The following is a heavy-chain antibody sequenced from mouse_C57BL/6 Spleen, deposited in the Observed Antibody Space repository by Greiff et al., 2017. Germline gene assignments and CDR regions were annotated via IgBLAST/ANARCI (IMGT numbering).Heavy chain of an antibody. J-gene: IGHJ2*01. CDR1: GFTFSSYA. D-gene: IGHD2-4*01. V-gene: IGHV5-4*01. Sequence: EVQLVESGGGLVKPGGSLKLSCAASGFTFSSYAMSWVRQTPEKRLEWVATISDGGSYTYYPDNVKGRFTISRDNAKNNLYLQMSHLKSEDTAMYYCAREASYDYYCDYWGQGTTLTVSS. CDR3: AREASYDYYCDY. CDR2: ISDGGSYT.